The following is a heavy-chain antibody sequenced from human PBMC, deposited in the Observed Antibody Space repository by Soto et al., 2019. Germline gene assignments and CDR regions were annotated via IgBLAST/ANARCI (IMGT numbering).Heavy chain of an antibody. CDR1: GYTFGAYY. Sequence: QVHLVQSGPEVKTPGASVRVSCKSSGYTFGAYYIHWVRQAPGQGLEWMGWVSPLSGRTNLGQRFQGRLTLTWDTSINTVYMELSRLGYGDTALYFCAREFDSGDIGLDPWGQGTSVSVSS. J-gene: IGHJ6*02. CDR3: AREFDSGDIGLDP. CDR2: VSPLSGRT. D-gene: IGHD4-17*01. V-gene: IGHV1-2*02.